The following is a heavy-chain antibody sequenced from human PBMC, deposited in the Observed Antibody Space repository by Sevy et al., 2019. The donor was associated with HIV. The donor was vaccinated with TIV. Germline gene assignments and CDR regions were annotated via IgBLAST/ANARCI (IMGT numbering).Heavy chain of an antibody. CDR3: AIATMVRGVIGAFDI. CDR2: IYHSGST. V-gene: IGHV4-38-2*01. D-gene: IGHD3-10*01. J-gene: IGHJ3*02. Sequence: SETLSLTCAVSGYSISSGYYWGWIRQPPGKGLEWIGSIYHSGSTYYNPSLKSRVTISVDTSKNQFSLKLSSVTAADTAVYYCAIATMVRGVIGAFDIWGQGTMVTVSS. CDR1: GYSISSGYY.